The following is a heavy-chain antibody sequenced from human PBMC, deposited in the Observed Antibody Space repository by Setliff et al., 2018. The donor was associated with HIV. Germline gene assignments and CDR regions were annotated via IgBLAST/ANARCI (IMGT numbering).Heavy chain of an antibody. CDR3: ARGIGGLYDSSGYSNPFDY. CDR2: IHYNDGKT. Sequence: SETLSLTCTVSGDSITNSMHYWSWIRQPPGKGLEFIGSIHYNDGKTYYNAALRSRVTISADTSKNQFSLKLNSVTAADTAVYYCARGIGGLYDSSGYSNPFDYWGQGTLVTVSS. CDR1: GDSITNSMHY. J-gene: IGHJ4*02. D-gene: IGHD3-22*01. V-gene: IGHV4-39*01.